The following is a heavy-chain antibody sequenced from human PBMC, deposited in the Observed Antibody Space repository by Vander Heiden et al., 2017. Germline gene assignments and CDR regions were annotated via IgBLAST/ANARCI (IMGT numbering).Heavy chain of an antibody. D-gene: IGHD5-18*01. CDR2: ISDNGTST. J-gene: IGHJ4*02. CDR3: ASPRGYTTPDC. CDR1: GFTFSTHP. Sequence: EEQLLESGGGLVQPGGSLTLSCAASGFTFSTHPLTWVRQAQGKGLEWVSAISDNGTSTCDEDSVKGRVTIARDKSKNTLCRQMKRLRAEDTAIYFWASPRGYTTPDCWGRGNRVVVS. V-gene: IGHV3-23*01.